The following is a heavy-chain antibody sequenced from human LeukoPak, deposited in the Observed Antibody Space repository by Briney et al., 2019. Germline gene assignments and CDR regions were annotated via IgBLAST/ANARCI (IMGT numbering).Heavy chain of an antibody. Sequence: PGRSLRLSCAASGFTFSSYGMHWVRQAPGKGLEWVAVISYDGSNKYYADSVKGRFTISRDNSKNTLYLQMNSLRAEDTAVYYCAKDLSSGWYPDAFDIWGQGTMVTVSS. J-gene: IGHJ3*02. CDR3: AKDLSSGWYPDAFDI. V-gene: IGHV3-30*18. CDR1: GFTFSSYG. D-gene: IGHD6-19*01. CDR2: ISYDGSNK.